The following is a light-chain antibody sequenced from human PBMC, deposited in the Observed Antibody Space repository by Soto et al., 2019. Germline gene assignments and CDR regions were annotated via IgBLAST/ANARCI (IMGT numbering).Light chain of an antibody. Sequence: IHLTLSPSSRSASVVDSVTITCLANQSISSWSAWYKQKPGKAPKLLIYKASSLESGVPSMLSGSGSGTEFTLTISRMKPDDFATYYCQQYNTYWTFGQGTQVDIK. J-gene: IGKJ1*01. CDR2: KAS. CDR3: QQYNTYWT. CDR1: QSISSW. V-gene: IGKV1-5*03.